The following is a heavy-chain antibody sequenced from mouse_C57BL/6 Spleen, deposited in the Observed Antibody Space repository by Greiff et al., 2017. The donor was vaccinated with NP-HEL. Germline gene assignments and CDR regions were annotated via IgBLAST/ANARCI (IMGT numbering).Heavy chain of an antibody. CDR3: ARGGGSSPYYAMDY. V-gene: IGHV1-55*01. D-gene: IGHD1-1*01. CDR2: IYPGSGST. J-gene: IGHJ4*01. CDR1: GYTFTSYW. Sequence: QVHVKQPGAELVKPGASVKMSCKASGYTFTSYWITWVKQRPGQGLEWIGDIYPGSGSTNYNEKFKSKATLTVDTSSSTAYMQLSSLTSEDSAVYYCARGGGSSPYYAMDYWGQGTSVTVSS.